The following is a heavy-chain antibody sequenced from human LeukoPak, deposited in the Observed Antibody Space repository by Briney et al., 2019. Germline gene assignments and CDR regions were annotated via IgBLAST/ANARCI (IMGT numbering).Heavy chain of an antibody. D-gene: IGHD3-22*01. CDR1: GGSISSYY. Sequence: PSETLSLTCIVSGGSISSYYWSWIRQPPGKGLEWIGYIYYSGSTNYNPSLKSRVTISVDTSKNQFSLKLSSVTAADTAVYYCARFNYDSSGYYSSYWGQGTLVTVSS. V-gene: IGHV4-59*08. CDR2: IYYSGST. J-gene: IGHJ4*02. CDR3: ARFNYDSSGYYSSY.